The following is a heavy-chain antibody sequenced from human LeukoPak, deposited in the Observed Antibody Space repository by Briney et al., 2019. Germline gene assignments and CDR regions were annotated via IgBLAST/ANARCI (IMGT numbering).Heavy chain of an antibody. V-gene: IGHV4-61*01. J-gene: IGHJ5*02. D-gene: IGHD6-19*01. CDR1: GGSISGSISSYY. Sequence: SETLSLTCTVSGGSISGSISSYYWNWIRQPPGKGLEWIGYIYYSGSTNYNPSLKSRVTISVDTSKNQFSLKLSSVTAADTAVYYCARTAKQWRRMDWFDPWGQGTLVTVSS. CDR2: IYYSGST. CDR3: ARTAKQWRRMDWFDP.